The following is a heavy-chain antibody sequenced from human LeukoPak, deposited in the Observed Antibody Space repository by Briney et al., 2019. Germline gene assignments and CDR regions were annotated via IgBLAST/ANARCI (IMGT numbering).Heavy chain of an antibody. D-gene: IGHD3-22*01. J-gene: IGHJ4*02. CDR1: GGSISSYY. Sequence: SETLSLTCTVSGGSISSYYWSWIRQPAGKGLEWIGRIYTSGNTDYNPSLKSRVTMSVDTSKNQFSLKLSSVTAADAAVYYCARDKYTDSRGYYSDSWGQGTLVTVSS. CDR2: IYTSGNT. V-gene: IGHV4-4*07. CDR3: ARDKYTDSRGYYSDS.